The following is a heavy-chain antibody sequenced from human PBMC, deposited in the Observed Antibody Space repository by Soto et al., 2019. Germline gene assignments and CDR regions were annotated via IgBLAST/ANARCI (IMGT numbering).Heavy chain of an antibody. J-gene: IGHJ5*02. CDR2: ISAYKGNT. Sequence: QVQLVQSGAEVKKPGASVKVSCKASGYTFTSYGINWVRQAPGQGLEWMGWISAYKGNTNYAQKFLDRVTMTTDTSTNTAYMELRTLRSDDPAVYYCARGGSLLWFGESSNWFDPWGQGTRVTVSS. CDR3: ARGGSLLWFGESSNWFDP. CDR1: GYTFTSYG. V-gene: IGHV1-18*01. D-gene: IGHD3-10*01.